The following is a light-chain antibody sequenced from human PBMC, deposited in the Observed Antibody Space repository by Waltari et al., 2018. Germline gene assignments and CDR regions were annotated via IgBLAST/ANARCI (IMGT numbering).Light chain of an antibody. CDR3: QQYNRWPPLT. J-gene: IGKJ4*01. CDR2: SAS. CDR1: QSIDNN. Sequence: EVVMTQSPATLSVSPGERVTLSCKASQSIDNNLAWYQQKPGQAPRLLIYSASTRATGVPARFSGSGSGTEFTLTISSLQSEDCAVFYCQQYNRWPPLTFGGGTKVEIK. V-gene: IGKV3-15*01.